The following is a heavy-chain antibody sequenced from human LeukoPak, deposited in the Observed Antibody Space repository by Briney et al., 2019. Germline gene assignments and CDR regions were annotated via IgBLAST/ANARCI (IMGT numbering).Heavy chain of an antibody. CDR1: GGSISSSSYY. CDR2: IYYSGST. CDR3: ARERYSSSSDAFDI. D-gene: IGHD6-6*01. J-gene: IGHJ3*02. V-gene: IGHV4-39*07. Sequence: SETLSLTCTVSGGSISSSSYYWGWIRQPPGKGLEWIGSIYYSGSTYYNPSLKSRVTISVDTSKNQFSLKLSSVTAADTAVYYCARERYSSSSDAFDIWGQGTMVTVSS.